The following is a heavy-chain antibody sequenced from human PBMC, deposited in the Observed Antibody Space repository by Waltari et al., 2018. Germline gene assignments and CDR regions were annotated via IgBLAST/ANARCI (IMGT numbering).Heavy chain of an antibody. J-gene: IGHJ4*02. Sequence: QVQLQESGPGLVKPSETLSLTCTVSGYSISRGYYWGWIRQPPGKGLEWIGSIYHSGSTYYNPSLKSRVTISVDTSKNQFSLKLSSVTAADTAVYYCASVHVGGVEWYYFDYWGQGTLVTVSS. V-gene: IGHV4-38-2*02. CDR2: IYHSGST. CDR3: ASVHVGGVEWYYFDY. D-gene: IGHD3-3*01. CDR1: GYSISRGYY.